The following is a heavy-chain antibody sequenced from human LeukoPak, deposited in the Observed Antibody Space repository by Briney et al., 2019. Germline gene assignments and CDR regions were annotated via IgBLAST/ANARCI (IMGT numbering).Heavy chain of an antibody. D-gene: IGHD3-10*01. CDR2: ISSSSSYI. J-gene: IGHJ6*02. CDR1: GFTFSSYS. V-gene: IGHV3-21*01. CDR3: ARARITMVRGVMNYYGMDV. Sequence: GGSLRLSCAASGFTFSSYSMNWVRQAPGKGLEGVSSISSSSSYIYYADSVKGRFTISRDNAKNSLYLQMNSLRAEDTAVYYCARARITMVRGVMNYYGMDVWGQGTTVTVSS.